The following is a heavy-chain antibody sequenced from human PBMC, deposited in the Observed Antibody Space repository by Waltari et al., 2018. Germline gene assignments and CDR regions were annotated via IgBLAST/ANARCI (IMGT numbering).Heavy chain of an antibody. J-gene: IGHJ6*03. Sequence: QVQLVESGGGVVQPGGSLRLPCAASGFTFSSYGMHWVRQAPGKGLEWVAFIRYEGSNKYYADAVKGRFTISRDNSKTTLYLQMNSLRAEDTAVYYCAKSNYYYYYMDVWGKGTTVTISS. V-gene: IGHV3-30*02. CDR3: AKSNYYYYYMDV. CDR1: GFTFSSYG. CDR2: IRYEGSNK.